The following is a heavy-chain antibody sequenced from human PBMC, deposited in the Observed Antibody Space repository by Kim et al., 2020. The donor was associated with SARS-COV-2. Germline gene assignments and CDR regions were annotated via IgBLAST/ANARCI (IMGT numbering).Heavy chain of an antibody. V-gene: IGHV4-39*07. J-gene: IGHJ4*02. D-gene: IGHD3-10*01. CDR3: ARSWVLSYGSGSGGYFDY. Sequence: SETLSLTCTVSGGSISSSSYYWGWIRQPPGKGLEWIGSIYYSGSTYYNPSLKSRVTISVDTSKNQFSLKLSSVTAADTAVYYCARSWVLSYGSGSGGYFDYWGQGTLVTVSS. CDR2: IYYSGST. CDR1: GGSISSSSYY.